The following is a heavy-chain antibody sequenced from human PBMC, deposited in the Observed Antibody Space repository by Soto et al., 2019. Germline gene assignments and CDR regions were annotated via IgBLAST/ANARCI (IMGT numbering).Heavy chain of an antibody. J-gene: IGHJ4*02. CDR2: ISYSGST. V-gene: IGHV4-59*01. CDR3: ARADPDASVGY. Sequence: SLTCTVSGGSMSSYYWTWPRQSPGRGLEWIGYISYSGSTYYNPSLKSRVTISADTSKNQFSLRMNSMIAADTAVYYCARADPDASVGYWGQGTLVTVSS. CDR1: GGSMSSYY. D-gene: IGHD2-15*01.